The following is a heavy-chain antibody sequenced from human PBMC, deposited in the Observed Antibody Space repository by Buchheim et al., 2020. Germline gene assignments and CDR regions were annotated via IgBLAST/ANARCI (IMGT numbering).Heavy chain of an antibody. Sequence: EVQLLESGGGLVQPGGSLRLSCAASGFTFSNYAVTWVRQAPGKGLEWVSTMTDSGDNTYYADSVKGRFTISRDNSKNTLYLQMNSLRAEDTAVYYCARSTAAAVFDYWGQGTL. D-gene: IGHD6-13*01. CDR2: MTDSGDNT. J-gene: IGHJ4*02. CDR1: GFTFSNYA. V-gene: IGHV3-23*01. CDR3: ARSTAAAVFDY.